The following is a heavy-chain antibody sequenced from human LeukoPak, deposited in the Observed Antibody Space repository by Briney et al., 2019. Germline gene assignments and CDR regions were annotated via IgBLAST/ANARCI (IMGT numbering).Heavy chain of an antibody. Sequence: ASVKVSCKASGYTFTSYYMHWVRQAPGQGLEWMGIINPSGGSTSYAQKFQGRVTMTRDTSTSTVYMELSSLRSEDTAVYYCASYGGGTGLRYYFDYWGQGTLVTVSS. D-gene: IGHD3-16*01. J-gene: IGHJ4*02. V-gene: IGHV1-46*01. CDR1: GYTFTSYY. CDR2: INPSGGST. CDR3: ASYGGGTGLRYYFDY.